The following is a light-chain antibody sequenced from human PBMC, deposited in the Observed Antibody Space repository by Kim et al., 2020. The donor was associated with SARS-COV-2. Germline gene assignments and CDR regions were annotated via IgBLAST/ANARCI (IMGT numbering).Light chain of an antibody. CDR2: GKN. CDR3: NSRDSNDNVV. V-gene: IGLV3-19*01. J-gene: IGLJ2*01. CDR1: RLRSYY. Sequence: VAFGQKVRIPCQGDRLRSYYATWYQQEPGQAPIPLIYGKNNRPSGIPDRFSGSSSGNTASLTNTGTPTGDEADYYCNSRDSNDNVVFGGGTQLTVL.